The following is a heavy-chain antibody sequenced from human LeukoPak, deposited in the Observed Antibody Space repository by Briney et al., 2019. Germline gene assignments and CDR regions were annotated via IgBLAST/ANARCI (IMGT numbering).Heavy chain of an antibody. CDR2: IYHSGST. Sequence: SETLSPTCAVSGGSISSSNWWSWVRQPPGKGLEWIGEIYHSGSTNYNPSLKSRVTISVDTSKNQFSLKLSSVTAADTAVYYCARGDFFGDPYYFDYWGQGTLVTVSP. J-gene: IGHJ4*02. V-gene: IGHV4-4*02. CDR1: GGSISSSNW. D-gene: IGHD2-21*02. CDR3: ARGDFFGDPYYFDY.